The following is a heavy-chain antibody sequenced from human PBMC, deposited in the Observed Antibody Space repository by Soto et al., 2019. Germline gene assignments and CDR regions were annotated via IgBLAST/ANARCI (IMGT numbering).Heavy chain of an antibody. CDR3: ARGDYNAYFDF. CDR2: IYQSGST. V-gene: IGHV4-30-2*06. J-gene: IGHJ4*02. D-gene: IGHD4-4*01. CDR1: GVSINTGGYS. Sequence: QVQLQESGPGLVKPSQTLSLTCAVSGVSINTGGYSWNWIRQSPGKALEWMGHIYQSGSTYYKPSLKGRITISVDMSNNDFSLAVTSVTPADTAVYFCARGDYNAYFDFWGQGALVTVSS.